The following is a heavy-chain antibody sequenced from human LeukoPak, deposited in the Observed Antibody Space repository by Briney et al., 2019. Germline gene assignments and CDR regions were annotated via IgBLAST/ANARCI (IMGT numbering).Heavy chain of an antibody. CDR3: ARGGIAARLWFDP. CDR2: TYYRSKWYN. D-gene: IGHD6-6*01. CDR1: GDSVSSNSAA. Sequence: SQTLSLTCAISGDSVSSNSAAWHWIRQSPSRGLEWLGRTYYRSKWYNDYAVSVKSRITINPDTSKNQFSLQLNSVTPEDTAVYYCARGGIAARLWFDPWGQGTLVTVSS. V-gene: IGHV6-1*01. J-gene: IGHJ5*02.